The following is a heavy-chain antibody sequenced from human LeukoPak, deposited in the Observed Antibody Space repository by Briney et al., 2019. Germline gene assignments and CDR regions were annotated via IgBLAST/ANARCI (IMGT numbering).Heavy chain of an antibody. V-gene: IGHV4-34*01. CDR2: INHSGST. CDR1: GGSFSGYY. D-gene: IGHD3-10*01. Sequence: PSETLSLTCAVYGGSFSGYYWSWIRQPPGKGLEWIGEINHSGSTNYNPSLKSRVTISVDTSKSQFSLKLSSVTAADTAVYYCALSPYYGSGSYYYWGQGTLVTVSS. J-gene: IGHJ4*02. CDR3: ALSPYYGSGSYYY.